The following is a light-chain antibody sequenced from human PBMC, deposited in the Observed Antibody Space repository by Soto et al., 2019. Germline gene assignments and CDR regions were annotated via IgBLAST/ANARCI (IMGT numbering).Light chain of an antibody. Sequence: DIQMTQSPSSLSASVGDRVTITCRASQTIDTYLNWYQQNPGKAPKLLIYAASTLQYGVPSRFSGSGSGTDFTLTISSLQPEDFATYYCKQRTGIPYTFGQGTKLEIK. CDR1: QTIDTY. CDR3: KQRTGIPYT. CDR2: AAS. J-gene: IGKJ2*01. V-gene: IGKV1-39*01.